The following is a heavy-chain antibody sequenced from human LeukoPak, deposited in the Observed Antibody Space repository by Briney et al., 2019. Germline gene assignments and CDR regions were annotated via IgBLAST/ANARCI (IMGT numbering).Heavy chain of an antibody. Sequence: SETLSLTCTVYGGSFSGHYWTWIRQPPGKGLEWIEEINRGGDTAYNPSLKSRVTISVDTSKNQFSLKLSSVTAADTAVYYCARGVETAAGSSHGARGEFDYWGQGTLVTVSS. CDR2: INRGGDT. CDR1: GGSFSGHY. CDR3: ARGVETAAGSSHGARGEFDY. D-gene: IGHD6-13*01. J-gene: IGHJ4*02. V-gene: IGHV4-34*01.